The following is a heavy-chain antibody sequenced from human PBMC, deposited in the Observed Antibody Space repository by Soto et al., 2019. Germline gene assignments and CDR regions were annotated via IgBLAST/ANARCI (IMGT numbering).Heavy chain of an antibody. CDR3: ATVYCSGGSCYSIDY. CDR1: GGTFSSYT. Sequence: GASVKVSCKASGGTFSSYTISWVRQAPGQGLEWMGRIIPILGIANYAQKFQGRVTMTADKSTSTAYMELSSLRSEDTAVYYCATVYCSGGSCYSIDYWGQGTLVTVSS. D-gene: IGHD2-15*01. V-gene: IGHV1-69*02. CDR2: IIPILGIA. J-gene: IGHJ4*02.